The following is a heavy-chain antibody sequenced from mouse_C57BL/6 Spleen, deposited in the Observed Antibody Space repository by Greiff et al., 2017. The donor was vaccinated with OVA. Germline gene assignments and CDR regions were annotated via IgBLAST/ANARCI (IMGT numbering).Heavy chain of an antibody. Sequence: EVQVVESGPELVKPGASVKMSCKASGYTFTSYVMHWVKQKPGQGLEWIGYIYPYNDGTKYNEKFKGKATLTSDKSSSTAYMELSSLTSEDSAVYYCARTQFITTVVATDYWGQGTTLTVSS. J-gene: IGHJ2*01. D-gene: IGHD1-1*01. CDR2: IYPYNDGT. V-gene: IGHV1-14*01. CDR3: ARTQFITTVVATDY. CDR1: GYTFTSYV.